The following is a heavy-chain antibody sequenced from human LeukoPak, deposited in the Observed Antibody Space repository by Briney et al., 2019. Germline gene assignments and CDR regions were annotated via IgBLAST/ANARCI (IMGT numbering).Heavy chain of an antibody. CDR3: ARDQVLLWLSWFDP. CDR2: INWNGGST. V-gene: IGHV3-20*04. J-gene: IGHJ5*02. D-gene: IGHD3-10*01. Sequence: GGSLRLSCAASGFTFDDYGMSWVRQAPGKGLECVSGINWNGGSTGYADSVKGRFTISRDSAKNSLYLQMNSLRAEDTALYYCARDQVLLWLSWFDPWGQGTPVTVSS. CDR1: GFTFDDYG.